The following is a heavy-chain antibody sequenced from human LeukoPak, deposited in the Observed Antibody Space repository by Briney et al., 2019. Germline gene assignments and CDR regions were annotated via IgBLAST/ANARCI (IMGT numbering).Heavy chain of an antibody. CDR1: GGTFSSYA. CDR3: ARVGVLWFGESHGGNWFDP. Sequence: SVKVSCKASGGTFSSYAISWVRQAPGQGLEWMGGIIPIFGTANYAQKFQGRVTITADESTSTAYMELSSLRSEDTAVYYCARVGVLWFGESHGGNWFDPWGQGTLVTVSS. D-gene: IGHD3-10*01. V-gene: IGHV1-69*13. CDR2: IIPIFGTA. J-gene: IGHJ5*02.